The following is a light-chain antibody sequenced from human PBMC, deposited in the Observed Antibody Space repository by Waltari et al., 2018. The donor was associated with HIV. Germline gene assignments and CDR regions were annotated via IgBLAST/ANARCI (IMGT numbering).Light chain of an antibody. CDR2: SNS. Sequence: QSVLTQPPSASGTPGQRVTISCSGSTSNIATNTLNWYQQLPGTAPKLLIYSNSRRPSGVPDRFSGSKSGTSASLAISGLQSEDEADYYCAAWDDSLNAVFGGGTKLTVL. V-gene: IGLV1-44*01. CDR3: AAWDDSLNAV. J-gene: IGLJ2*01. CDR1: TSNIATNT.